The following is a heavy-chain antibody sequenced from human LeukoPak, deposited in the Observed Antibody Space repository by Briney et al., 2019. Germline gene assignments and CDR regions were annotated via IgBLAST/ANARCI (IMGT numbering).Heavy chain of an antibody. J-gene: IGHJ4*02. CDR1: GGSISSSGYF. CDR2: IYTSGST. V-gene: IGHV4-61*02. CDR3: ATTRWTSERGGFDY. D-gene: IGHD1-1*01. Sequence: PSETLSLTCTVSGGSISSSGYFWGWIRQPPGRGLEWIGRIYTSGSTKYNPSLKSRVTISLDTSKNQFSLKVSSVTAADTAMYYCATTRWTSERGGFDYWGQGTLVTVSS.